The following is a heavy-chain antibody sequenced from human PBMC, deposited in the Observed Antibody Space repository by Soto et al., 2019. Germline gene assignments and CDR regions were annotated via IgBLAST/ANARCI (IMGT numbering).Heavy chain of an antibody. V-gene: IGHV4-31*03. D-gene: IGHD3-10*01. J-gene: IGHJ5*02. CDR2: IYYSGST. CDR3: ARARVWFGELLPANNWFDP. Sequence: SETLSLTCTVSGGSISSGGYYWSWIRQHPGKGLEWIGYIYYSGSTYYNPSLKSRVTISVDTSKNQFSLELSSVTAADTAVYYCARARVWFGELLPANNWFDPWGQGTLVTGSS. CDR1: GGSISSGGYY.